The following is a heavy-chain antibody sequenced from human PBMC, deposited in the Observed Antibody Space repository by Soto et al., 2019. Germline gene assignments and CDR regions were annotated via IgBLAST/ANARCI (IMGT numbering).Heavy chain of an antibody. D-gene: IGHD2-21*01. CDR2: IIPVLDKA. CDR1: GGTFSTYT. Sequence: QVQLVQSGAEVKKPGSSVKVSCKTSGGTFSTYTLSWVRQAAGQGLEWMGRIIPVLDKANYAQKFQGRVTITADRSTSTGYMALISLPSVDPAIYYCARGATAGDSAVHPWGRGTLVSVSS. CDR3: ARGATAGDSAVHP. V-gene: IGHV1-69*02. J-gene: IGHJ5*02.